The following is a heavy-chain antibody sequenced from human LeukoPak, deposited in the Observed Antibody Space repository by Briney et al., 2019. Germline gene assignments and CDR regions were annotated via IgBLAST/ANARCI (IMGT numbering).Heavy chain of an antibody. CDR1: GYTFTGYY. J-gene: IGHJ6*03. Sequence: ASVKVSCKASGYTFTGYYMHWVRQAPGQGLEWMGWINPNSGGTNYAQKFQGRVTMTRDTSISTAYMELSRLRSDDTAVYYRARETSGSYPTTYYYYYYYMDVWGKGTTVTVSS. CDR3: ARETSGSYPTTYYYYYYYMDV. CDR2: INPNSGGT. D-gene: IGHD1-26*01. V-gene: IGHV1-2*02.